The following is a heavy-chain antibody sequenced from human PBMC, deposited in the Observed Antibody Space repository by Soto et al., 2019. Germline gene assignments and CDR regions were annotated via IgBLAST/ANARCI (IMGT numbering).Heavy chain of an antibody. CDR2: IYYSGST. CDR3: ARLVFFFIAAADPTPYSFHY. CDR1: GGSISSSSYY. Sequence: SETLSLTCTVSGGSISSSSYYWGWIRQPPGKGLEWIGSIYYSGSTYYNPSLKSRVTISVDTSKNQFSLKLSSVTAADTAVYYCARLVFFFIAAADPTPYSFHYWGQATLLT. D-gene: IGHD6-13*01. V-gene: IGHV4-39*01. J-gene: IGHJ4*02.